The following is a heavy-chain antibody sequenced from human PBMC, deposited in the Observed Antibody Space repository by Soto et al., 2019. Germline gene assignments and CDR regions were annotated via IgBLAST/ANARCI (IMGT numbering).Heavy chain of an antibody. CDR3: VYMPPQQLMSFSV. CDR2: IYWDGDK. D-gene: IGHD6-13*01. CDR1: GFSLSTTSVG. Sequence: QIILKESGPTLVKPTQTLTLTCSFSGFSLSTTSVGVGWIRQPPGKALEWLALIYWDGDKRYSPSQKRRLTSTKDTSKNQVVLTMTNMDPVDTGTYDCVYMPPQQLMSFSVWGQGTMVIVSS. J-gene: IGHJ3*01. V-gene: IGHV2-5*04.